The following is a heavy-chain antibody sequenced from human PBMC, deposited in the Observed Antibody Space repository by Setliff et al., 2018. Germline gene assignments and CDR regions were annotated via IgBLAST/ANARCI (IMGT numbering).Heavy chain of an antibody. J-gene: IGHJ4*02. D-gene: IGHD2-2*01. V-gene: IGHV1-18*01. CDR1: GYPFTNYG. CDR2: ISXXXXXX. Sequence: ASVKVSCKASGYPFTNYGLTWVRQAPGQGLEWMGWISXXXXXXXXXXXXXXRVXXXXETSTSTAFMELTSLTSDDTAVYYCARADYSSALHYFDYWGLGTLVTVSS. CDR3: ARADYSSALHYFDY.